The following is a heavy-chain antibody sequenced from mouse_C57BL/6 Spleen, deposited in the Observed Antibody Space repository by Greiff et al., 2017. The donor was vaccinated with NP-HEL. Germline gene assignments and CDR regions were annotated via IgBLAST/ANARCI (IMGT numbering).Heavy chain of an antibody. CDR2: ISSGSSTI. Sequence: EVQVVESGGGLVKPGGSLKLSCAASGFTFSDYGMHWVRQAPEKGLEWVAYISSGSSTIYYADTVKGRFTISRDNAKNTLFLQMTSLRSEDTAMYYCARGSNWDYYAMDYWGQGTSVTVSS. CDR3: ARGSNWDYYAMDY. CDR1: GFTFSDYG. D-gene: IGHD4-1*01. J-gene: IGHJ4*01. V-gene: IGHV5-17*01.